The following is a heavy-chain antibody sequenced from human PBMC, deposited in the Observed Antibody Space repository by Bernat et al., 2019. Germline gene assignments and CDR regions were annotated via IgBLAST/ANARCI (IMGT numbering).Heavy chain of an antibody. CDR1: GGSINNYY. Sequence: QVQLQESGPGLVKPSETLSLTCTVSGGSINNYYWSWIRQPPGKGLEWIAYIYHTGSANYNSSLKSRVTISVDTSRNQFSLQLTSVTAADTAVYYCARQSRTSNSGPWYSLDHWGRGTLVTVSS. D-gene: IGHD2-15*01. V-gene: IGHV4-59*01. J-gene: IGHJ4*02. CDR3: ARQSRTSNSGPWYSLDH. CDR2: IYHTGSA.